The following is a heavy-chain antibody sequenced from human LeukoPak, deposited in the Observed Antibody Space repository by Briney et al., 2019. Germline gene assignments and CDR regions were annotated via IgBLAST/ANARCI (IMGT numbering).Heavy chain of an antibody. CDR1: GFTFSTYS. D-gene: IGHD6-19*01. V-gene: IGHV3-21*01. CDR3: ARDPTPDSSGWYGGGLFDY. Sequence: GGSLRLSCAASGFTFSTYSGNWIRQAPGKGLEWVSSISDDSNYIFYADSVKGRFTISRDNAKNSLYLQMNSLRAEDTAVYYCARDPTPDSSGWYGGGLFDYWGQGTLVTVSS. J-gene: IGHJ4*02. CDR2: ISDDSNYI.